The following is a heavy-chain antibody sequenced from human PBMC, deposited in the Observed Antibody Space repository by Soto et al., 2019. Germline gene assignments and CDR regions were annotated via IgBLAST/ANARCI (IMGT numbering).Heavy chain of an antibody. CDR1: GGTFSSYA. Sequence: SVKVSCKASGGTFSSYAISWVRQAPGQGLEWMGGIIPIFGTANYAQKFQGRVTITADESTSTAYMELSSLRSEDTAVYYCARYNYDILTGPFDYWGQGTLVTVSS. CDR3: ARYNYDILTGPFDY. J-gene: IGHJ4*02. V-gene: IGHV1-69*13. D-gene: IGHD3-9*01. CDR2: IIPIFGTA.